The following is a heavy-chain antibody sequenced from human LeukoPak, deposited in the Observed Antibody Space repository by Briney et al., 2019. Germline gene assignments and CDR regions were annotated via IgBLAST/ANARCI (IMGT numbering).Heavy chain of an antibody. Sequence: PGGSLRLSCAASGFTFSSYGMHWVRQAPGKGLEWVTVISYDGSNKYYADSVKGRFTISRDNSKNTLYVQMNSLRAEDTAVYYCAKDSGSWFEGFDYWGQGTLVTVSS. D-gene: IGHD3-16*01. V-gene: IGHV3-30*18. CDR2: ISYDGSNK. J-gene: IGHJ4*02. CDR3: AKDSGSWFEGFDY. CDR1: GFTFSSYG.